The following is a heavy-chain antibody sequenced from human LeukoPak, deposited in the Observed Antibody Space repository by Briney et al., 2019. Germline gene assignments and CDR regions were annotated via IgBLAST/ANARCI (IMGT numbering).Heavy chain of an antibody. V-gene: IGHV3-30*04. J-gene: IGHJ4*02. Sequence: GGSLRLSCAASGFTFSSYAMHWVRQAPGKGLEWVAVISYDGSNKYYADSVKGRFTISRDNSKNTLYLQMNSLRAEDTAVNYCASLMHWGQGTLVTVSS. CDR3: ASLMH. D-gene: IGHD2-8*01. CDR1: GFTFSSYA. CDR2: ISYDGSNK.